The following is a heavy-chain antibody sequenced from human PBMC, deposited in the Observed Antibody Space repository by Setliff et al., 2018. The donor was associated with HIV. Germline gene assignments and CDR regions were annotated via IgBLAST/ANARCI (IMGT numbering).Heavy chain of an antibody. J-gene: IGHJ6*03. D-gene: IGHD2-8*02. V-gene: IGHV4-34*01. Sequence: SETLSLTCAVYGGSFSAYYWSWIRQPPGKGLEWIGEINYSGGTNYIPSLKSRVTISVDTSKNQFSLKLSSVSAADTAVYYCARVSKTYWYSIPRDYYHHMDVWGKGTTVTVSS. CDR3: ARVSKTYWYSIPRDYYHHMDV. CDR1: GGSFSAYY. CDR2: INYSGGT.